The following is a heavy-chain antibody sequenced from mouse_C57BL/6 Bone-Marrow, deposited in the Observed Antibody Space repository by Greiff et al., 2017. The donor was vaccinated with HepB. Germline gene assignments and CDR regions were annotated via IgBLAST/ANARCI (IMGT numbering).Heavy chain of an antibody. D-gene: IGHD2-2*01. V-gene: IGHV1-54*01. CDR1: GYAFTNYW. CDR3: ARELV. Sequence: QVQLQQSGAELVRPGTSVKLSCKASGYAFTNYWMEWVKQRPGQGLEWIGVINPGSGGTNYNEKFKGKATLTADKSSSTAYMQLSSLTSEDSAVYFCARELVWGQGTLVTVSA. J-gene: IGHJ3*01. CDR2: INPGSGGT.